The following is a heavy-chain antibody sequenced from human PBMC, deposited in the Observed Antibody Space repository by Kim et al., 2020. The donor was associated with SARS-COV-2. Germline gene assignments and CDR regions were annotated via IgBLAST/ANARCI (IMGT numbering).Heavy chain of an antibody. CDR1: GFSLSTRAVS. J-gene: IGHJ4*02. CDR3: AHRRYGGYRNSYFAY. CDR2: IYWDDDK. Sequence: SGPTLVNPTQTLTLTCTFSGFSLSTRAVSVGWIRQPPGRALEWLALIYWDDDKRYSPSLKSRLSITKDTSKNQVVLTMTNMDPVDTATYYCAHRRYGGYRNSYFAYWGQGPLVTVSS. V-gene: IGHV2-5*02. D-gene: IGHD6-13*01.